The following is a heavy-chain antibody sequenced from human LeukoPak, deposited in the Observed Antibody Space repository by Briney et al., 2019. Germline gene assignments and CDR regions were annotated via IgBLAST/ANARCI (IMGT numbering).Heavy chain of an antibody. CDR1: GFTFTNYA. CDR3: AREYGGNSLDK. Sequence: KTGGSLRLSCTASGFTFTNYAMSWVRQSPGKGLEWISSVGLTGGSIYYADSIKGRFTISRDNANNSVFLHMNSLRAEDTGVYYCAREYGGNSLDKWGQGVLVTVSS. D-gene: IGHD4-23*01. V-gene: IGHV3-21*01. J-gene: IGHJ4*02. CDR2: VGLTGGSI.